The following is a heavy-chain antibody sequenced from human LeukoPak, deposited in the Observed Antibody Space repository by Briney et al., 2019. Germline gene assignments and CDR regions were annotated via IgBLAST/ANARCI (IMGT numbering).Heavy chain of an antibody. D-gene: IGHD2-15*01. V-gene: IGHV3-7*01. CDR3: ARHHFDCSGGSCSLLIDY. CDR1: GFTFMSYW. J-gene: IGHJ4*02. CDR2: IKQDGSEK. Sequence: GSLRLSCAASGFTFMSYWMSWVRQAPGKGLEWVANIKQDGSEKYYVDSVKGRCTISRDNAKNSLYLQMNSLRAEDTAVYYCARHHFDCSGGSCSLLIDYWGQGTLVTVSS.